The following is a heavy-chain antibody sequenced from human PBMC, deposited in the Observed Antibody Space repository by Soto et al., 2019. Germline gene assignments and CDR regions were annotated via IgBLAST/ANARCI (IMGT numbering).Heavy chain of an antibody. V-gene: IGHV1-18*01. J-gene: IGHJ6*02. Sequence: GASVKVSCKASGYTLSSYGISWVRQAPGQGLEWMGWISADNGNTNYAQKLQGRVIMTTDTSTSTAYMELRSLRSDDTAVYYCAREVRRVGDATDYYYYYLMDVWGQGTTVPVSS. CDR2: ISADNGNT. CDR1: GYTLSSYG. D-gene: IGHD2-8*02. CDR3: AREVRRVGDATDYYYYYLMDV.